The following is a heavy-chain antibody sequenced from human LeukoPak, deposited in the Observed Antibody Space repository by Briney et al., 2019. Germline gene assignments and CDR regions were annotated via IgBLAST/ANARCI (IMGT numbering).Heavy chain of an antibody. J-gene: IGHJ4*02. V-gene: IGHV4-30-2*01. CDR3: ARASIWFGELSAFDY. Sequence: SETLSLTCAVSGGSISSGGYSWGWIRQPPGKGLEWIGYIYHSGSTYYNPSLKSRVTISVDRSKNQFSLKLSSVTAADTAVYYCARASIWFGELSAFDYWGQGTLVTVSS. CDR2: IYHSGST. D-gene: IGHD3-10*01. CDR1: GGSISSGGYS.